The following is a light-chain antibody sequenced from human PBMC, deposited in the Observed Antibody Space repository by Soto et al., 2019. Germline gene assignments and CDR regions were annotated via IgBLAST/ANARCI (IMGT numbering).Light chain of an antibody. CDR2: DTN. CDR1: TGTVTSGHY. CDR3: LLLYSGNRRV. J-gene: IGLJ1*01. V-gene: IGLV7-46*01. Sequence: QAVVIQEPSLTVSPGETVTLTCGSSTGTVTSGHYPYWFQQRPGQAPTTLIYDTNNKYSWTPDRFSGSLLGGKAALTLSGAQPEDEGDYYCLLLYSGNRRVFGTGTKLTVL.